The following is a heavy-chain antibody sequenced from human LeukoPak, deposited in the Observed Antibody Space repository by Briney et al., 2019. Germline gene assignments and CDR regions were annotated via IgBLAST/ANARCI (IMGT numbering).Heavy chain of an antibody. V-gene: IGHV3-15*01. D-gene: IGHD6-19*01. J-gene: IGHJ3*02. CDR3: AGQWLSDAFDI. Sequence: GGSLRLSCAASGFTFSNAWMSWVRQAPGKGLEWVGRIKSKTDGGTTDYAAPVKGRFTISRDDSKNTLYLQMNSLKTEDTAVYYCAGQWLSDAFDIWGQGTMVTVSS. CDR2: IKSKTDGGTT. CDR1: GFTFSNAW.